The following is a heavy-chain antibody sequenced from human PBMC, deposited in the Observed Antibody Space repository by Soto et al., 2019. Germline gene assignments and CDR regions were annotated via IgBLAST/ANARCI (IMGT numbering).Heavy chain of an antibody. D-gene: IGHD6-13*01. J-gene: IGHJ5*02. CDR3: AREGVIAAAGPWFDP. V-gene: IGHV3-21*01. CDR2: ISSSSSYI. CDR1: GFTFSSYS. Sequence: AGGSLRLSCAASGFTFSSYSMNWVRQAPGKGLEWVSSISSSSSYIYYADSVKGRFTISRDNAKNSLYLQMNSLRAEDTAVYYCAREGVIAAAGPWFDPWGQGTLVTVSS.